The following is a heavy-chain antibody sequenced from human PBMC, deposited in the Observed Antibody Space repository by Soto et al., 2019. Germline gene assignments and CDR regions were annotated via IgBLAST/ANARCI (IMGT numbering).Heavy chain of an antibody. J-gene: IGHJ4*02. D-gene: IGHD6-13*01. Sequence: QVQLQESGPGLVKPSETLSLTCTVSGGAISSYYWSWIRQPPGKGLKWIGYIYYSGSTNYNPSLKSRVTISVDTSKNQFSLKLSSVTAADTAVYYCARLSYSTFDYWGQGTLVTVSS. CDR1: GGAISSYY. V-gene: IGHV4-59*08. CDR2: IYYSGST. CDR3: ARLSYSTFDY.